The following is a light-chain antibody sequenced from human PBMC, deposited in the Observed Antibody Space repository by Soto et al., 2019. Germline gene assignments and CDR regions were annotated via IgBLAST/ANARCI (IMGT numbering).Light chain of an antibody. Sequence: EVVMTQSPATLSMSPGERATLSCRASQSVSSSLAWYQQKPGQAPRLLIYGASTRATGIPDRFSGSWSETESTLTISSMQAEDFAMYYCQQYNNWWTFGQGTKVEIK. CDR3: QQYNNWWT. J-gene: IGKJ1*01. V-gene: IGKV3-15*01. CDR2: GAS. CDR1: QSVSSS.